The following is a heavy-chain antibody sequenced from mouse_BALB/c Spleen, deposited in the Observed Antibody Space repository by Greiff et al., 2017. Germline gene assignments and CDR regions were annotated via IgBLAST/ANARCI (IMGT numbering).Heavy chain of an antibody. D-gene: IGHD2-4*01. CDR1: GYSITSDYA. Sequence: EVQLQESGPGLVKPSQSLSLTCTVTGYSITSDYAWNWIRQFPGNKLEWMGYISYSGSTSYNPSLKSRISITRDTSKNQFFLQLNSVTTEDTATYYCAREAITTAMDYWGQGTSVTVSS. CDR3: AREAITTAMDY. J-gene: IGHJ4*01. V-gene: IGHV3-2*02. CDR2: ISYSGST.